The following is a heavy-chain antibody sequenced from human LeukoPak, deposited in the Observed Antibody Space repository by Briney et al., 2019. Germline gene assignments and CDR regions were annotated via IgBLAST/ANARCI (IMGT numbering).Heavy chain of an antibody. J-gene: IGHJ6*02. Sequence: PGGSLRLSCAASGFTFSSYSMNWVRQAPGKGLEWVSSISSSSSYIYYADSVKGRFTISRDYAKNSLYLQMNSLRAEDTAVYYCARDYAGLSGWSSYYYGMDVWGQGTTVTVSS. CDR2: ISSSSSYI. CDR1: GFTFSSYS. D-gene: IGHD6-19*01. V-gene: IGHV3-21*01. CDR3: ARDYAGLSGWSSYYYGMDV.